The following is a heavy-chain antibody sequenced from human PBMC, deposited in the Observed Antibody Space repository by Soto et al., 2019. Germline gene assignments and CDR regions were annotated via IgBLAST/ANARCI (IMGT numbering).Heavy chain of an antibody. CDR1: GFTFSIYW. J-gene: IGHJ4*02. Sequence: GGSLRLSCAASGFTFSIYWMHWVRQVPGKGLVWVSGINNDGTTTDYADSVKGRFTISRDNAQNTLFLQMNSLRVEDTALYYCVRAFSAAGGPYWGQGTLVTVSS. CDR2: INNDGTTT. CDR3: VRAFSAAGGPY. V-gene: IGHV3-74*01. D-gene: IGHD2-8*02.